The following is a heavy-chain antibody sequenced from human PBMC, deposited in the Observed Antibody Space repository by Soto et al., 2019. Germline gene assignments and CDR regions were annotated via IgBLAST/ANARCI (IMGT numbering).Heavy chain of an antibody. CDR1: GFTFSSYS. Sequence: EVQLVESGGGLVQPGGSLRLSCAASGFTFSSYSMDWVRQAPGKGLEWVSYISSGSTIIYYADSVKGRFTISRDSAKNSLYLQMNGLSAEDTAVYYCARDRNYGDYPPYYYYMVVWGEGTTVTVSS. CDR3: ARDRNYGDYPPYYYYMVV. J-gene: IGHJ6*03. CDR2: ISSGSTII. D-gene: IGHD4-17*01. V-gene: IGHV3-48*01.